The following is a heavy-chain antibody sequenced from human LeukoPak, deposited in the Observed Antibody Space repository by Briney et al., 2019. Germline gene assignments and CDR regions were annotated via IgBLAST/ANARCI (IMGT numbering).Heavy chain of an antibody. CDR2: ISHDGSNK. Sequence: GGSLRLSCAASGFTFSSYAMHWVRQAPGKGLEWVAVISHDGSNKYYADSVKGRFTISRDNSKNALYLQMNSLRAEDTAVYYCARAMIVVVITDAFDIWGQGTMVTVSS. CDR3: ARAMIVVVITDAFDI. J-gene: IGHJ3*02. CDR1: GFTFSSYA. D-gene: IGHD3-22*01. V-gene: IGHV3-30*04.